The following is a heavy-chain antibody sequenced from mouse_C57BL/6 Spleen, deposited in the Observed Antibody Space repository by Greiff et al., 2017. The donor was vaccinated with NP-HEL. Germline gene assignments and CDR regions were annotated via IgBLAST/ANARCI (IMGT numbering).Heavy chain of an antibody. CDR1: GYSFTGYY. CDR2: LTPSPCGT. Sequence: EVQLQQSGPELVKPGASVKISCKASGYSFTGYYMHWVKQSPEQRLEWIGDLTPSPCGTTYNQKFTATATLTVDKSSSTAYMQLKSLTSEDSAVYYCAIMDYWGQGTSVTVSS. V-gene: IGHV1-42*01. J-gene: IGHJ4*01. CDR3: AIMDY.